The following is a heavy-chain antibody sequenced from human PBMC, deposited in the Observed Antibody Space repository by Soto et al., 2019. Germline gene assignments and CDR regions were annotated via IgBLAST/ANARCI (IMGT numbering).Heavy chain of an antibody. D-gene: IGHD3-10*01. Sequence: SETLSLTCTVSGGSISSVDYYWSWIRQPPGKGLEWIGYIYYSGSTYYNPSLKSRVTISVDTSKNQFSLKLSSVTAADTAVYYCARKGGMVRGVSYAFDIWGQGTMVTVSS. CDR1: GGSISSVDYY. CDR2: IYYSGST. CDR3: ARKGGMVRGVSYAFDI. J-gene: IGHJ3*02. V-gene: IGHV4-30-4*01.